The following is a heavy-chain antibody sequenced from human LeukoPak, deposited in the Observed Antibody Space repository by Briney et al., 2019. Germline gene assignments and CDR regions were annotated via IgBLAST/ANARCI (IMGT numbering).Heavy chain of an antibody. CDR1: GFIFSSYS. D-gene: IGHD3-22*01. Sequence: PGGSLRLSCAASGFIFSSYSMNWVRQAPGKGLEWVSYITDSSSTIYYADSVKGRFTMSRDNAKNSLYLQMNSLRDEDTAVYYCARDLGSSGYHGAFDIWGQGTMVTVSS. V-gene: IGHV3-48*02. J-gene: IGHJ3*02. CDR3: ARDLGSSGYHGAFDI. CDR2: ITDSSSTI.